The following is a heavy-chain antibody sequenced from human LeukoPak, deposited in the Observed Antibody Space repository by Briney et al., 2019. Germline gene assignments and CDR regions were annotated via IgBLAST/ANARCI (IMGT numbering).Heavy chain of an antibody. D-gene: IGHD3-9*01. CDR3: AKCSRVDWLPIDY. V-gene: IGHV3-23*01. CDR1: AFTFSNYA. J-gene: IGHJ4*02. CDR2: ISGSGGST. Sequence: GSLRLSFAASAFTFSNYAMTWVRQAPGKGLEWVSAISGSGGSTYYANSVKGRFTISRDNSKNTLYLQMSSLRADDTAVYYCAKCSRVDWLPIDYWGRGTLVTVSS.